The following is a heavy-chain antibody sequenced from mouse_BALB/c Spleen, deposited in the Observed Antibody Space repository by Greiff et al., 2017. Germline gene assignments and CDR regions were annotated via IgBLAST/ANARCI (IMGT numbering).Heavy chain of an antibody. Sequence: EVHLVESGGDLVKPGGSLKLSCAASGFTFSSYGMSWVRQTPDKRLEWVATISSGGSYTYYPDSVKGRFTISRDNAKNTLYLQMSSLKSEDTAMYYCARAGNYVAWFAYWGQGTLVTVSA. D-gene: IGHD2-1*01. J-gene: IGHJ3*01. V-gene: IGHV5-6*01. CDR3: ARAGNYVAWFAY. CDR1: GFTFSSYG. CDR2: ISSGGSYT.